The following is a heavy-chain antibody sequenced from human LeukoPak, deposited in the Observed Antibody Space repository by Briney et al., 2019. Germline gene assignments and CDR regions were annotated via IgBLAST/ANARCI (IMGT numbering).Heavy chain of an antibody. V-gene: IGHV5-51*01. CDR2: IYPGDSDT. D-gene: IGHD4-23*01. CDR1: GYRFTTYW. J-gene: IGHJ4*02. Sequence: GESLKISCKGSGYRFTTYWIGWVRQMPGKGLEWMGIIYPGDSDTRYSPSFQGQVTISADKSISTAYLQWSSLKASDTAMYYCARQNDYGGNGFDYWGQGTLVTVSS. CDR3: ARQNDYGGNGFDY.